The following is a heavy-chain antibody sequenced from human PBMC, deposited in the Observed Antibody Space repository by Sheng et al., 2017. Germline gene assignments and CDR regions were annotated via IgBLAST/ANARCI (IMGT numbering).Heavy chain of an antibody. CDR1: GYTFTAYG. J-gene: IGHJ6*03. V-gene: IGHV1-18*01. CDR2: ISPYTGLA. CDR3: ARGVDSRSPDRYYYYMDV. Sequence: QVQLEHSGAEVKKPGASVKVSCKASGYTFTAYGINWVRQAPGQGLEWMGWISPYTGLAHYAQKLQGRVTMTTDTSTSIAYMELRSLTSDDTAVYYCARGVDSRSPDRYYYYMDVWGQGTTVTVSS. D-gene: IGHD6-6*01.